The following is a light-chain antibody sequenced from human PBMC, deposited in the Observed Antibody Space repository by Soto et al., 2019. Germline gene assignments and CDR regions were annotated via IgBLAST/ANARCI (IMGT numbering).Light chain of an antibody. CDR1: QNIFSW. J-gene: IGKJ4*01. Sequence: EIRMTQSPSSLSASVGDSVTITCRASQNIFSWLAWYQHKPGKAPNLLISAASTLQSGVPSRFSGSGSGTDFTLTISSLQPEDVATYYCQQASTYPLTFGGGTKVDIK. CDR3: QQASTYPLT. V-gene: IGKV1-12*01. CDR2: AAS.